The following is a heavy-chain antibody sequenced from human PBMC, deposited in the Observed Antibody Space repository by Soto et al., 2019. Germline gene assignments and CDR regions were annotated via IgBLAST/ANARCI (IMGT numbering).Heavy chain of an antibody. J-gene: IGHJ4*02. CDR3: ATGLLGYCSGGSCYSDS. D-gene: IGHD2-15*01. CDR1: AYTFTNYA. CDR2: ISGDNGNT. Sequence: QVPLVQSGAEVKKPGASVRVSCQTSAYTFTNYAVSWVRQAPGXGLEWMGWISGDNGNTIYAQKFQGRVTMTTDTSTRKAYMELRSLRSDDTAVYYCATGLLGYCSGGSCYSDSWGQGTLVTVSS. V-gene: IGHV1-18*01.